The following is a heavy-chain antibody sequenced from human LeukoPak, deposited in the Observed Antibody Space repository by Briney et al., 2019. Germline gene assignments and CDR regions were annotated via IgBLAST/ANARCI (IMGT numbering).Heavy chain of an antibody. D-gene: IGHD3-22*01. J-gene: IGHJ1*01. CDR1: GFTFSSYA. CDR3: AKKAPSYYDSSGYHPAEYFQH. CDR2: ISGSGGST. V-gene: IGHV3-23*01. Sequence: PGGSLRLSCAASGFTFSSYAMSWARQAPGKGLEWVSAISGSGGSTYYADSVKGRFTISRDNSKNTLYLQMNSLRAEDTAVYYCAKKAPSYYDSSGYHPAEYFQHWGQGTLVTVSS.